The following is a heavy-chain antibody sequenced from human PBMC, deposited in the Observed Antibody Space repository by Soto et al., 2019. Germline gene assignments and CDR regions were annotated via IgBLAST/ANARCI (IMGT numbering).Heavy chain of an antibody. CDR2: ISYDGSNK. CDR3: AKGGSSGWSRGAFDI. CDR1: GITFSSYG. Sequence: GGSLRLSCAASGITFSSYGMHWVRQAPGKGLEWVAVISYDGSNKYYADSVKGRFTISRDNSKNTLYLQMNSLRAEDTAVYYCAKGGSSGWSRGAFDIWGQGTMVTVSS. D-gene: IGHD6-19*01. V-gene: IGHV3-30*18. J-gene: IGHJ3*02.